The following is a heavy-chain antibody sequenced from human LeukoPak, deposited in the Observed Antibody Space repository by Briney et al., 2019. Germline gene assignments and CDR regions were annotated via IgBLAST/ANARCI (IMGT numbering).Heavy chain of an antibody. Sequence: SETLSLTCTVSGGSISIYYWNWIRQPPGKGLEWIGYIYDSGSTNYNPSLKSRVSISVDTSKNRFSLKLNSVTAADTAVYYCARAGDGPSPLFDYWGQGTLVTVSS. J-gene: IGHJ4*02. V-gene: IGHV4-59*01. D-gene: IGHD5-24*01. CDR1: GGSISIYY. CDR2: IYDSGST. CDR3: ARAGDGPSPLFDY.